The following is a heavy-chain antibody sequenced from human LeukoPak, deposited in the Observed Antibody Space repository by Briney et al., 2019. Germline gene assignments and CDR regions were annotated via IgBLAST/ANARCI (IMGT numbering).Heavy chain of an antibody. D-gene: IGHD4-11*01. V-gene: IGHV3-30*09. CDR2: ISYDGTNK. Sequence: GGSLRLSCAASGFTFSSYPMHWVRQAPGKGLEWVAVISYDGTNKWYADSVQGRFAISRDNSKNTLYLQMNSLRPEDTAVYYCARDRQSPSRTTVDWYFDLWGRGTLVTVSS. CDR1: GFTFSSYP. CDR3: ARDRQSPSRTTVDWYFDL. J-gene: IGHJ2*01.